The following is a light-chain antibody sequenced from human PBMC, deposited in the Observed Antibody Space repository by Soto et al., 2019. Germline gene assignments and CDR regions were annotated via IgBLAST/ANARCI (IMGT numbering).Light chain of an antibody. CDR1: QSLLHSNGYSY. J-gene: IGKJ2*01. CDR3: MQALQAPRT. V-gene: IGKV2-28*01. Sequence: DIVMTQSPLSLPVTPGEPASISCRSTQSLLHSNGYSYLDWYLQKPGQSPQLLISLGSNRASGVPDRFSGSASGTDFTLKISRVEAEDVGVYYCMQALQAPRTFGQGTKLEIK. CDR2: LGS.